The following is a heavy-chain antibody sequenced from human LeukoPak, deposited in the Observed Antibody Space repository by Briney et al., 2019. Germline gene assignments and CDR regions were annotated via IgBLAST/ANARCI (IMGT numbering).Heavy chain of an antibody. J-gene: IGHJ4*02. Sequence: SETLSLTCTVSGGSISSYYWSWIRQPPGKGLEWIGYIYYSGSTNYNPSLKSRVTISVDTSKNQFSLKLSSVTAADTAVYYCARDSKTSLYYFDYWGQGTLVTVSS. V-gene: IGHV4-59*01. D-gene: IGHD2-2*01. CDR3: ARDSKTSLYYFDY. CDR1: GGSISSYY. CDR2: IYYSGST.